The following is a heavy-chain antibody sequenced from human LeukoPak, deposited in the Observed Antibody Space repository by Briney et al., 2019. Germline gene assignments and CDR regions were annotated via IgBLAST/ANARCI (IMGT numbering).Heavy chain of an antibody. CDR2: ISSSSNYK. CDR1: GFTFSSYS. Sequence: GGSLRLSCAASGFTFSSYSMNWVRQAPGKGLEWVSSISSSSNYKYYADSVKGRFTISRDNAKNSLFLQMNSLRAEDTAVYYCARGRGQYQLLYPRFDYWGQGTLVTVSS. J-gene: IGHJ4*02. V-gene: IGHV3-21*01. D-gene: IGHD2-2*02. CDR3: ARGRGQYQLLYPRFDY.